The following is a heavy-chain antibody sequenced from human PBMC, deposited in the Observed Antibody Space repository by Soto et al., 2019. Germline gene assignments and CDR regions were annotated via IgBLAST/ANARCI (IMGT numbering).Heavy chain of an antibody. CDR2: ISSSGSTI. CDR3: ARYYYDSSGYGSFDY. J-gene: IGHJ4*02. CDR1: GFPLSNFE. Sequence: GGSLRLSCAASGFPLSNFEMNWVRRAPGKGLEWIAYISSSGSTIYYADSVKGRFTISRDNAKNSLYLQMNSLRAEDTAVYYCARYYYDSSGYGSFDYWGQGTLVTVSS. D-gene: IGHD3-22*01. V-gene: IGHV3-48*03.